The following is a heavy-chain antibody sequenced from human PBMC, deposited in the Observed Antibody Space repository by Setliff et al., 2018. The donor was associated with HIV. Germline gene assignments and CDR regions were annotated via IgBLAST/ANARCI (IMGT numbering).Heavy chain of an antibody. D-gene: IGHD4-17*01. CDR2: IYHSGST. V-gene: IGHV4-38-2*01. Sequence: SETLSLTCAVSGYSVNSDYNWGWIRQPPGKGLESPGRGLEWIGHIYHSGSTYYNPSLRSRVTMSIDTSKNQFSLKLSSVTAADTAVYYCARVWLHFGDDIPRFDPWG. CDR3: ARVWLHFGDDIPRFDP. CDR1: GYSVNSDYN. J-gene: IGHJ5*02.